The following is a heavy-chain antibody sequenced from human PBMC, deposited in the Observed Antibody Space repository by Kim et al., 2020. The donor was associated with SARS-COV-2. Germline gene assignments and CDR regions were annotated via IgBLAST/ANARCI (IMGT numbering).Heavy chain of an antibody. CDR2: INPNSGGT. CDR3: ASLTGDYYYYGMDV. D-gene: IGHD7-27*01. V-gene: IGHV1-2*06. Sequence: ASVKVSCKASGYTFTGYYMHWVRQAPGQGLEWMGRINPNSGGTNYAQKFQGRVTMTRDTSISTAYMELSRLRSDDTAVYYCASLTGDYYYYGMDVWGQGTTVTVSS. J-gene: IGHJ6*02. CDR1: GYTFTGYY.